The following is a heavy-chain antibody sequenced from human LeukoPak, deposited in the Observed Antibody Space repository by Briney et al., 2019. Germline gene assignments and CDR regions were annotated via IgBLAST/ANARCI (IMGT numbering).Heavy chain of an antibody. V-gene: IGHV4-39*07. CDR1: GGSVSSSSHY. CDR2: LYYSGST. D-gene: IGHD5-18*01. J-gene: IGHJ4*02. CDR3: VRVVDSAMGPNDY. Sequence: SETLSLTCTVSGGSVSSSSHYWGWIRQPPGKGLEWIGSLYYSGSTYYSPSLKSRVTISIDTSKNQFSLKLSSVTAADTAFYYCVRVVDSAMGPNDYWGQGTLVTVSS.